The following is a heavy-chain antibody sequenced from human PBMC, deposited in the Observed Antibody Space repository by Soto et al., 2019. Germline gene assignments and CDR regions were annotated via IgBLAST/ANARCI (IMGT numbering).Heavy chain of an antibody. CDR2: IYYSGST. D-gene: IGHD6-13*01. CDR1: GGSISSSSFH. CDR3: ARRERAAGTDWWFDP. Sequence: QLQLQESGPGLVKPSETLSLTCTVSGGSISSSSFHWGWIRQPPGKVLEWIGSIYYSGSTYYSPSLKCRVNISVDTSKKQLSLKLSSVTAEDTAVYYCARRERAAGTDWWFDPWGQGTLVTVSS. V-gene: IGHV4-39*01. J-gene: IGHJ5*02.